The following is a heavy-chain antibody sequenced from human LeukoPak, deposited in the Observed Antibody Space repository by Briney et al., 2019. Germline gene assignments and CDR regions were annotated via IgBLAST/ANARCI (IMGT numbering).Heavy chain of an antibody. CDR2: VYPGGSDI. D-gene: IGHD6-19*01. V-gene: IGHV5-51*01. CDR3: AKQSSGWFWFDP. Sequence: GESLKISCQASGYTFTTYWIGWVRHMPGKGLEWVGIVYPGGSDIRYSPSFEGRVTISVDKSTSTAYLQWGSLKASDSGMYYCAKQSSGWFWFDPWGQGTLVTVSS. J-gene: IGHJ5*02. CDR1: GYTFTTYW.